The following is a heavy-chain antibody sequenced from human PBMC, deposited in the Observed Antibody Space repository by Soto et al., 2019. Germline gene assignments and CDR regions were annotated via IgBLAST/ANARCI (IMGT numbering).Heavy chain of an antibody. CDR2: IIPILDVA. D-gene: IGHD3-10*01. V-gene: IGHV1-69*02. Sequence: QVQLVQSGAEVKKPGSSVRVSCKASGDIFSNYTISWVRQAPGQGHEWMGRIIPILDVANYPLRFQGSVTITADKSTSTGYMELSSLRSEDNAIYYCARVKTESGSYEGDYYRDVWGKGTTVTVSS. J-gene: IGHJ6*03. CDR3: ARVKTESGSYEGDYYRDV. CDR1: GDIFSNYT.